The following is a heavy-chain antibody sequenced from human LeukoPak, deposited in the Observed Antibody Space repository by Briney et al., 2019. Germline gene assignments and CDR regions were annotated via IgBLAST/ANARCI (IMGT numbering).Heavy chain of an antibody. D-gene: IGHD6-19*01. CDR2: IRYDGRNK. V-gene: IGHV3-33*08. Sequence: PGGSLRLSCAASGFTFSSYTMNWVRQAPGKGLEWVAFIRYDGRNKYYGDSVKGRYFISRDNSKNALYLQMNSLRAEDTAVYYCARDLGVAGRYYYYYGMDVWGQGTTVTVSS. CDR3: ARDLGVAGRYYYYYGMDV. J-gene: IGHJ6*02. CDR1: GFTFSSYT.